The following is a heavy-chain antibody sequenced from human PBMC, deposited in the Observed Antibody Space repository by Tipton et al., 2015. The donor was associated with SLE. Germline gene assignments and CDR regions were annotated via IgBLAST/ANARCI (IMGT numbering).Heavy chain of an antibody. J-gene: IGHJ6*03. CDR3: ARRGLTFNYYYYMDV. Sequence: SLRLSCAASGFTFDDYAMHWVRQAPGKGLEWVSGISWNSGSIGYADSVKGRFTISRDNAKNTLYLQMNSLRAEDTAVYYCARRGLTFNYYYYMDVWGKGTTVTVSS. V-gene: IGHV3-9*01. CDR2: ISWNSGSI. D-gene: IGHD1-20*01. CDR1: GFTFDDYA.